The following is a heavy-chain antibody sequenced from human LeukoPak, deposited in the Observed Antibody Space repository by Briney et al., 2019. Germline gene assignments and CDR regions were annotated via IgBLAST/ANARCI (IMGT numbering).Heavy chain of an antibody. V-gene: IGHV3-7*03. CDR3: ATGKNSSSWYYFEY. J-gene: IGHJ4*02. Sequence: GGSLRLSCAASEFTFPMYWMSWVRQAPGKGLEWVADIKQDGSEKYYVDSVKGRFTISRQNAKNSLFLQMNSLRAEDTALYFCATGKNSSSWYYFEYWGQGTLVTVSS. CDR1: EFTFPMYW. D-gene: IGHD6-13*01. CDR2: IKQDGSEK.